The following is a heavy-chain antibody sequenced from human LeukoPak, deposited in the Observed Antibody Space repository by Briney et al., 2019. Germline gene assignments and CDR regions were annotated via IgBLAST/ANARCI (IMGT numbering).Heavy chain of an antibody. V-gene: IGHV3-30*01. D-gene: IGHD5-24*01. CDR1: GFTFSSYA. Sequence: GGSLRLSCAASGFTFSSYAMHWVRQAPGKGLEWVAVISYDGSKKYYADSVKGRFTISRDNSKNTLYLQMNSLRAEDTAVYYCARKEARWLQLAFDYWGHGTLVTVSS. CDR2: ISYDGSKK. CDR3: ARKEARWLQLAFDY. J-gene: IGHJ4*01.